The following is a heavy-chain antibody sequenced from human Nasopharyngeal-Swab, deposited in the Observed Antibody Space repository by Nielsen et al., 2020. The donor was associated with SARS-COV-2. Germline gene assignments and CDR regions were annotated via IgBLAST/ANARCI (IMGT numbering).Heavy chain of an antibody. D-gene: IGHD3-16*01. V-gene: IGHV1-46*01. CDR1: EYTFTSYY. Sequence: ASVKVSCKASEYTFTSYYMHWVRQAPGQGLEWMGIINPSGGSTSYAQRFQGRVTLTRDTSTSTLYMELSSLRSEDTAVYYCARGGLSFPPDGLDVWGQGTTVTVSS. J-gene: IGHJ6*02. CDR3: ARGGLSFPPDGLDV. CDR2: INPSGGST.